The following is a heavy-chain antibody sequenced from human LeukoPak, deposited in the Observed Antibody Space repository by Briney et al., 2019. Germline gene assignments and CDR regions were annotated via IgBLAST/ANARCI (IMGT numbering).Heavy chain of an antibody. Sequence: GGSLRLSCAASGFTFSTYEMNWVRQAPGKGLEWVSYINSRGNTKHYSDSVKGRSTVSRDNAKNSLYLQMNSLRAEDTAMYYCARDQNWSPDWWGQGTLVTVSS. J-gene: IGHJ4*02. CDR2: INSRGNTK. D-gene: IGHD1-1*01. CDR3: ARDQNWSPDW. V-gene: IGHV3-48*03. CDR1: GFTFSTYE.